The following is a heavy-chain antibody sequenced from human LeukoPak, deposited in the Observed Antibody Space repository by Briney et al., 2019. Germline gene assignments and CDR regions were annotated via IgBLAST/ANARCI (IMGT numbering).Heavy chain of an antibody. Sequence: ASVKVSCKASGYTFTAYYMHWVRQAPGQGLEWMGWINPNSGGTSYAQKFQGRVTMTRDTSISAAYMELSRLRSDDTAMYYCAREYDTSGLKAFDIWGQGTMVTVSS. D-gene: IGHD3-22*01. CDR1: GYTFTAYY. J-gene: IGHJ3*02. CDR3: AREYDTSGLKAFDI. CDR2: INPNSGGT. V-gene: IGHV1-2*02.